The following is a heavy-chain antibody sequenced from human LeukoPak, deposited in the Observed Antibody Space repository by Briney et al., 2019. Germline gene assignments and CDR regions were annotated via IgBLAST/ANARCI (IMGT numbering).Heavy chain of an antibody. J-gene: IGHJ4*02. D-gene: IGHD3-16*02. Sequence: GASVKVSCKASGGTFSSYAISWVRQAPGQGLEWMGRIIPILGIANYAQKFQGRVTITADKSTSTAYMELSSPRSEDTAVYYCARGIVTGVFVLWGQGTLVTVSS. CDR2: IIPILGIA. CDR1: GGTFSSYA. V-gene: IGHV1-69*04. CDR3: ARGIVTGVFVL.